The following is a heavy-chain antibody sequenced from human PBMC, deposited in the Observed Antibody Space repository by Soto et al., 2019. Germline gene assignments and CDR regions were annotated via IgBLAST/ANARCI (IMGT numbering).Heavy chain of an antibody. J-gene: IGHJ4*02. Sequence: GGSLRLSCAASGFTFSSYGMSGVRQAPGKGLEWVSTISGSGGSTYYADSAKGRFTISRDNSKNTLYLQMNSLRAEDTVVYYCAKSRFLEWLLFDYWGQGTLVTVSS. CDR2: ISGSGGST. V-gene: IGHV3-23*01. CDR1: GFTFSSYG. CDR3: AKSRFLEWLLFDY. D-gene: IGHD3-3*01.